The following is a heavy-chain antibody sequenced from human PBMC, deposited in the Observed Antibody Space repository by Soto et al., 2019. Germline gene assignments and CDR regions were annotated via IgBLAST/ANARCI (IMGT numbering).Heavy chain of an antibody. CDR2: IYWDDDK. J-gene: IGHJ4*02. D-gene: IGHD3-10*01. CDR3: AHRRDEWFGELNFDY. V-gene: IGHV2-5*02. CDR1: GFSLSTSGVG. Sequence: SGPTLVQPTQTLTLTCTFSGFSLSTSGVGVGWIRQPPGKALEWLALIYWDDDKRYSPSLKSRLTITKDTSKNQVVLTMTNMDPVDTATYYCAHRRDEWFGELNFDYWGQGTLVTVSS.